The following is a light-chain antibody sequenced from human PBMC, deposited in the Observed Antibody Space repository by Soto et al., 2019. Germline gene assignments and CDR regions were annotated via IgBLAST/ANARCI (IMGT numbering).Light chain of an antibody. CDR3: QHYNIFSRT. Sequence: DIQMTQSPSTLSASLGDRVTITCRTSQNINNWLAWYQQKPGKAPKLLIYDASSLESGVPSRFSGSGSGTEFTLTISSLQPEDFATYYCQHYNIFSRTFGQGTKVDIK. CDR1: QNINNW. J-gene: IGKJ1*01. CDR2: DAS. V-gene: IGKV1-5*01.